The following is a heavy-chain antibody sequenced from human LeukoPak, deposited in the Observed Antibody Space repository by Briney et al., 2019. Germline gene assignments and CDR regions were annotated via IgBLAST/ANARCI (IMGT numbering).Heavy chain of an antibody. CDR1: GFTFTNYE. V-gene: IGHV3-48*03. CDR2: ISSSGRTI. CDR3: ARDLDGGHFFDH. J-gene: IGHJ4*02. D-gene: IGHD4-23*01. Sequence: GGSLTPSCAASGFTFTNYETNWVRQAPGQGLEWVSYISSSGRTIYYADSVKGRFTISRDNAKNSLYLQMNNLRAEDTAIYYCARDLDGGHFFDHLGQGTLVTVSS.